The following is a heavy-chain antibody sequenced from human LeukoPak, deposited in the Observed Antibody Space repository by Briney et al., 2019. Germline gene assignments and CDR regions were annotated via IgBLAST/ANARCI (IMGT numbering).Heavy chain of an antibody. V-gene: IGHV4-59*01. Sequence: SETLSLTCTISGGSISSYYWSWIRQPPGKGLEWIGYIYYSGSTNYNPSLKSRVTISVDTSKNQFSLKLSSVTAADTAVYYCARVGYYYDSSGYYLDYWGQGTLVTVSS. CDR1: GGSISSYY. CDR2: IYYSGST. CDR3: ARVGYYYDSSGYYLDY. D-gene: IGHD3-22*01. J-gene: IGHJ4*02.